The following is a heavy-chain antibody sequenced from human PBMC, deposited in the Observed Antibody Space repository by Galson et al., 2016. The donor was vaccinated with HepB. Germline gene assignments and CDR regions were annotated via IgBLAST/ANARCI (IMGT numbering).Heavy chain of an antibody. V-gene: IGHV3-33*01. Sequence: SLRLSCAASEFTFSTYGMHWVRQAPAKGLEWVALIWHDGSNKYYADSVKGRFTISRDNPKNTLYLQMNSLKVEDTAVYYCAREMHVAAAAAFDFWGRGTLFTVSS. CDR2: IWHDGSNK. J-gene: IGHJ5*01. CDR1: EFTFSTYG. CDR3: AREMHVAAAAAFDF. D-gene: IGHD6-13*01.